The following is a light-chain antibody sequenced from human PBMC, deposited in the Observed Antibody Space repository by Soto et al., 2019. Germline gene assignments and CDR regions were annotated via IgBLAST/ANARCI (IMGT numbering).Light chain of an antibody. CDR3: QQYNGYWT. Sequence: GDRGTITCRASQSISDSLAWYQNKPGKAPKLLIYEASNLKSGVPSRVSGGGSGTEYTLTISSLQPDDFASYYCQQYNGYWTFGQGTKVEIK. V-gene: IGKV1-5*03. J-gene: IGKJ1*01. CDR1: QSISDS. CDR2: EAS.